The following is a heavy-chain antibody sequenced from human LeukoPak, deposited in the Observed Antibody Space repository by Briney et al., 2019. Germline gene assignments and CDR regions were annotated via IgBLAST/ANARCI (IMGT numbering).Heavy chain of an antibody. J-gene: IGHJ4*02. CDR1: GFTFSSYA. V-gene: IGHV3-23*01. Sequence: GGSLRLSCAASGFTFSSYAMSWVRQAPGKGLEWVSAISGGSTYYADSVKGRFTISRDNSKNTLYLQMNSLRAEDTAVYYCAKGLYDSSGYYYDYWGQGTLVTVSS. CDR3: AKGLYDSSGYYYDY. D-gene: IGHD3-22*01. CDR2: ISGGST.